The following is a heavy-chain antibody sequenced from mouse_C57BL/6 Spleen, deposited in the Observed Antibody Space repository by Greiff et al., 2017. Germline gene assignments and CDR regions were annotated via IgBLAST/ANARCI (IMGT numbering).Heavy chain of an antibody. CDR2: IYWDDDK. CDR1: GFSLSTSGMG. V-gene: IGHV8-12*01. D-gene: IGHD2-4*01. Sequence: QVTLKECGPGILQSSQTLSLTCSFSGFSLSTSGMGVSWIRQPSGKGLEWLAHIYWDDDKRYNPSLKSRLTISKDTSRNQVFLKITSVDTADTATYYCARDYDYDGDAMDYWGQGTSVTVSS. CDR3: ARDYDYDGDAMDY. J-gene: IGHJ4*01.